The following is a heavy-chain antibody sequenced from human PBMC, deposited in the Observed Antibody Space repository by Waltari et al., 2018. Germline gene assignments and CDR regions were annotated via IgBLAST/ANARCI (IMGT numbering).Heavy chain of an antibody. V-gene: IGHV3-23*01. CDR1: GFTFSSYA. J-gene: IGHJ5*02. CDR2: VSGSGVST. D-gene: IGHD6-19*01. CDR3: AKDRAWGSGWYEGGYNWFDP. Sequence: LSCAASGFTFSSYAMSWVRQAPGKGLGWVSAVSGSGVSTYYADSVKGRFTISRDNSKNTLYLQMNSLRAEDTAVYYCAKDRAWGSGWYEGGYNWFDPWGQGTLVTVSS.